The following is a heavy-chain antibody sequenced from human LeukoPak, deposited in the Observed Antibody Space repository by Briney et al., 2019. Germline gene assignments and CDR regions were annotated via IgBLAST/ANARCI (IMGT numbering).Heavy chain of an antibody. CDR2: TGSTGVSI. D-gene: IGHD2-2*01. V-gene: IGHV3-23*01. J-gene: IGHJ4*02. Sequence: GALRLSCAASGFTFSSYAMNWVRQAPGKGLEWVSGTGSTGVSIFYADSVKGRFTVSRDNSKNTLSLQMNSLRAEDTAVYYCAKDPGVVPAHYFDYWGQGTLVTVSS. CDR3: AKDPGVVPAHYFDY. CDR1: GFTFSSYA.